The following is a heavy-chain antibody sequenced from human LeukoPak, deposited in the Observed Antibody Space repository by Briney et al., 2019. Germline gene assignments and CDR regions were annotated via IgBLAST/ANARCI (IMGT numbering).Heavy chain of an antibody. CDR3: AKDLGVIIVPYAIDYYGLDV. J-gene: IGHJ6*02. V-gene: IGHV3-30*18. CDR2: VSYDESNK. CDR1: GFTFSRHG. Sequence: SGGSLRLSCAASGFTFSRHGMQWVRQAPGKGLEWVAAVSYDESNKYYADSVKGRFTISRDNSKNTLFLQMNSLRAEDTAVYYCAKDLGVIIVPYAIDYYGLDVWGQGTKVTVSS. D-gene: IGHD2-2*01.